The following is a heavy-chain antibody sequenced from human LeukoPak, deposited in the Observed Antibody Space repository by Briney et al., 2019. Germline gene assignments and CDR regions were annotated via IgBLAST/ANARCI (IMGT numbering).Heavy chain of an antibody. V-gene: IGHV3-48*01. CDR2: ISSSSSII. J-gene: IGHJ4*02. CDR3: ASGAGPVDY. D-gene: IGHD1-26*01. Sequence: PGGSLRLSCTASGFTFSSYSMNWVRQAPGKGLECISYISSSSSIIYYADSVKGRFTISRDNAKNSLYLQMNSLRAEDTAVYYCASGAGPVDYWGQGTLVTVSS. CDR1: GFTFSSYS.